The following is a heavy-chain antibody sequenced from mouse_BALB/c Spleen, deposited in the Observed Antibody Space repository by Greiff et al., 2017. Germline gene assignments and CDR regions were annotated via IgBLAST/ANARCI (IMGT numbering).Heavy chain of an antibody. Sequence: EVQLQQSGPSLVKPSQTLSLTCSVTGDSITSGYWNWIRKFPGNKLEYMGYISYSGSTYYNPSLKSRISITRDTSKNQYYLQLNSVTTEDTATYYGARSGTTVVEEAWFAYWGQGTLVTVSA. CDR2: ISYSGST. V-gene: IGHV3-8*02. J-gene: IGHJ3*01. CDR3: ARSGTTVVEEAWFAY. CDR1: GDSITSGY. D-gene: IGHD1-1*01.